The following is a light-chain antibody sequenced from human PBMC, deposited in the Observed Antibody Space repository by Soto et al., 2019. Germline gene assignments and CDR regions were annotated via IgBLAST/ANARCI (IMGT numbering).Light chain of an antibody. CDR3: TSYTSSSTYV. Sequence: QSALTQPASVSGSPGQSITISCTGTSSDVGGYNYVSWYQHHPGKAPKLMIYDVTNRPSGVSSRFSGSKSGNTASLAISGLQAEDGADYYCTSYTSSSTYVFGTGTKVTVL. CDR1: SSDVGGYNY. V-gene: IGLV2-14*03. CDR2: DVT. J-gene: IGLJ1*01.